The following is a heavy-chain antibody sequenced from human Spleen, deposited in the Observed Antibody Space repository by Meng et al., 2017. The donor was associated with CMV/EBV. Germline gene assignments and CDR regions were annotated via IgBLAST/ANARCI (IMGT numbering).Heavy chain of an antibody. D-gene: IGHD1-7*01. CDR2: IYAGGTT. Sequence: GESLKISCVVSGFIDNNYYMTWVRQAPGEGLEWVSVIYAGGTTYYTDAVKGRFTISRDDSKNIFYLQMNSLRVEGTAVYYCAIEVELVESRDYWGQGMVGTVSS. CDR3: AIEVELVESRDY. J-gene: IGHJ4*02. V-gene: IGHV3-66*02. CDR1: GFIDNNYY.